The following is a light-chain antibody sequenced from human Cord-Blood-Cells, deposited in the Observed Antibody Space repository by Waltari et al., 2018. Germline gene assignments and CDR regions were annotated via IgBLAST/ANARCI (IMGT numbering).Light chain of an antibody. Sequence: DIVMTQSPDSLAVSLGERVNINCKSSQSVLYSSNNKNYLAWYQQKPGQPPKLLIYWASTRESGVPDRFSGSGSGTDFTLTISSLQAEDVAVYYGQQYYSTWTFGQGTKVEIK. CDR1: QSVLYSSNNKNY. CDR3: QQYYSTWT. CDR2: WAS. J-gene: IGKJ1*01. V-gene: IGKV4-1*01.